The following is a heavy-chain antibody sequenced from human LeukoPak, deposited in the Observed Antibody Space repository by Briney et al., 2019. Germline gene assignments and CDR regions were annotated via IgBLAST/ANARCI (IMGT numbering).Heavy chain of an antibody. Sequence: GGSLRLSCAASGFTFSSYSMNWVRQAPGKGLEWVSSISSSSSYINYADSVKGRFTISRDNAKNSLYLQMNILRTEDTAVYYCARVSGSGTSNYWGQGTLVTVSS. V-gene: IGHV3-21*01. D-gene: IGHD3-10*01. J-gene: IGHJ4*02. CDR1: GFTFSSYS. CDR2: ISSSSSYI. CDR3: ARVSGSGTSNY.